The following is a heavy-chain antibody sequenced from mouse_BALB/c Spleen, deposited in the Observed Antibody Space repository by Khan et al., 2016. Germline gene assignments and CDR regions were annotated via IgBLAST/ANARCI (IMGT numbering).Heavy chain of an antibody. V-gene: IGHV1-77*01. CDR2: IYPGSGST. Sequence: QVQLKQSGPELVKSGASVKMSCKASGYTFTDYVISWVKQRTGQGLEWIGEIYPGSGSTYYNEKFKGKATLTADKSSNTAYMQLSSLTSEDSAVYFCARSGTARAKDDYWGQGTTLTVSS. D-gene: IGHD3-1*01. J-gene: IGHJ2*01. CDR1: GYTFTDYV. CDR3: ARSGTARAKDDY.